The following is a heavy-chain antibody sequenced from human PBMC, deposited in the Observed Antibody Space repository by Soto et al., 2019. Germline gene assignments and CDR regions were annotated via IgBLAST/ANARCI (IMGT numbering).Heavy chain of an antibody. CDR3: ARDSSSWYLFDY. V-gene: IGHV1-69*01. J-gene: IGHJ4*02. CDR1: GGTLSSCA. CDR2: IIPLWGST. Sequence: QVQLVQSGAEVKKPGSSVKVSCKASGGTLSSCAISWVRQAPGQGLEWIGGIIPLWGSTSYAQKFQGRVTITADESTNTAYMELNGLRSEDTAVYYCARDSSSWYLFDYWGQGTLLTVSS. D-gene: IGHD6-13*01.